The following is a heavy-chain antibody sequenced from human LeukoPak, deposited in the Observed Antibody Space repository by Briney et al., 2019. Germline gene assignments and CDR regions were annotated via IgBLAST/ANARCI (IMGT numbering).Heavy chain of an antibody. J-gene: IGHJ5*02. CDR2: IYYSGST. D-gene: IGHD4-17*01. Sequence: SETLSLTCTVSGGSISSYSWSWIRQPPGKGLEWIGYIYYSGSTNYNPSLKSRLTISVDTSKDQFSLKLSSVTAADTAVYYCARGMTTGPDPWGQGTLVTVSS. CDR1: GGSISSYS. CDR3: ARGMTTGPDP. V-gene: IGHV4-59*08.